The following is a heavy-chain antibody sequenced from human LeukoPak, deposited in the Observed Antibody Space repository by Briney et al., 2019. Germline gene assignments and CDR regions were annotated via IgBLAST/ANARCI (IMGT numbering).Heavy chain of an antibody. CDR1: GFTFSSYS. D-gene: IGHD1-14*01. CDR3: ARDSGQVFGAFDI. Sequence: GGSLRLSCAASGFTFSSYSMNWVRQAPGKGLEWVSYISSSSSTIYYADSVKGRFTISRDNAKNSLYLQMNSLRAEDTAVYYCARDSGQVFGAFDIWGQGTMVTVSS. V-gene: IGHV3-48*01. CDR2: ISSSSSTI. J-gene: IGHJ3*02.